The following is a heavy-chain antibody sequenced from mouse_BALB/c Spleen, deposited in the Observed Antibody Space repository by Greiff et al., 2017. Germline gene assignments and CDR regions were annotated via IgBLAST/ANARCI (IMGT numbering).Heavy chain of an antibody. CDR1: GFTFSSYY. CDR2: INSNGGST. J-gene: IGHJ3*01. V-gene: IGHV5-6-2*01. Sequence: EVKLQESGGGLVKLGGSLKLSCAASGFTFSSYYMSWVRQTPEKRLELVAAINSNGGSTYYPDTVKGRFTISRDNAKNTLYLQMSSLKSEDTALYYCARREGLLAWFAYWGQGTLVTVSA. D-gene: IGHD2-3*01. CDR3: ARREGLLAWFAY.